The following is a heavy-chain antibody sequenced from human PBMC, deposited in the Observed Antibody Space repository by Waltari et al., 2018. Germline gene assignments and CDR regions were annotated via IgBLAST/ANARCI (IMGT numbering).Heavy chain of an antibody. J-gene: IGHJ4*02. CDR2: IYYSGST. CDR3: ARQYYDFWSGYYRVLDY. Sequence: QLQLQESGPGLVKPSETLSLTCTVSGGSISSSSYYWGWIRQPPGKGLEWIGSIYYSGSTYYNPSRKSRVNRSGDTSKNQCSLKLSSGTAADTAVYYCARQYYDFWSGYYRVLDYWGQGTLVTVSS. V-gene: IGHV4-39*07. D-gene: IGHD3-3*01. CDR1: GGSISSSSYY.